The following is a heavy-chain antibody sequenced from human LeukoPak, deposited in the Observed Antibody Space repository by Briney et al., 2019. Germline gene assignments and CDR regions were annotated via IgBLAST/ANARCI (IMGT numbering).Heavy chain of an antibody. D-gene: IGHD4-17*01. V-gene: IGHV3-23*01. CDR3: ARDYADYVGYFFFDY. Sequence: GGSLRLSCAASGFTFNNYAMNWVRQAPGKGLEWVSSISGGGETTYHADSAKGRFTISRDNSQNTLYLQMNSLRAEDTAVYYCARDYADYVGYFFFDYWGQGTLVTVSS. J-gene: IGHJ4*02. CDR1: GFTFNNYA. CDR2: ISGGGETT.